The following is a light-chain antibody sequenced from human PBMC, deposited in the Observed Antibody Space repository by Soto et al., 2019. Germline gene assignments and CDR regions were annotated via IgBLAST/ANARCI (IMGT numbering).Light chain of an antibody. J-gene: IGLJ1*01. CDR3: QSYDSSLSGPYYV. CDR2: GNS. Sequence: QSVLTQPPSVSGAPGQRVTISCTGSSSNIGAGYDVHWYQQLPGTAPKLLIYGNSNRPSGLPDRFSGSKSGTSASLAITGLQAEDEADYYCQSYDSSLSGPYYVFGTGTKLTVL. V-gene: IGLV1-40*01. CDR1: SSNIGAGYD.